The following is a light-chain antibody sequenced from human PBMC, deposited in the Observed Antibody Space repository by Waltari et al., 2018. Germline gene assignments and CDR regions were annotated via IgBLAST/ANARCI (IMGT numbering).Light chain of an antibody. CDR1: SSAVGAYNF. CDR2: DVS. J-gene: IGLJ2*01. V-gene: IGLV2-23*02. CDR3: CSYAGTSTVI. Sequence: QSALTQPASVSGSPGQSITISCTGTSSAVGAYNFVSWYQQHPGKAPKFMIYDVSTRPSGVSNRFSGSKSGNTASLTISGLQAEDEADYYCCSYAGTSTVIFGGGTKLTVL.